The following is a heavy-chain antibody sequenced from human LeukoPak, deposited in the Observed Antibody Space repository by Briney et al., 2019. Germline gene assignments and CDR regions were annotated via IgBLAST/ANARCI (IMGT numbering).Heavy chain of an antibody. D-gene: IGHD4-17*01. J-gene: IGHJ4*02. V-gene: IGHV3-9*01. Sequence: GGSLRLSCAASGFTFDDYAMHWVRQAPGKGLEWVSGISWNSGSIGYADSVKGRFTISRDNAKNSLFLQMNGLSVEDTAVYYCARDSPIAYGVPGEASSDYWGQGTLVTVSS. CDR3: ARDSPIAYGVPGEASSDY. CDR1: GFTFDDYA. CDR2: ISWNSGSI.